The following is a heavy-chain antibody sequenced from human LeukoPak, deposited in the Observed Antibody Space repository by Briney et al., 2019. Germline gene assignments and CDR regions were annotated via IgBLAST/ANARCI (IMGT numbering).Heavy chain of an antibody. Sequence: GASVKVSCKTSGYTFTNYYIHWVRQAPGQGLEWLGIINPSGGGTNYAQKLQGRVTMTTDTSTSTAYMELRSLRSDDTAVYYCARDNSVRDEAWWFYPWGQGTLVTVSS. CDR3: ARDNSVRDEAWWFYP. V-gene: IGHV1-46*01. J-gene: IGHJ5*02. CDR1: GYTFTNYY. D-gene: IGHD5-24*01. CDR2: INPSGGGT.